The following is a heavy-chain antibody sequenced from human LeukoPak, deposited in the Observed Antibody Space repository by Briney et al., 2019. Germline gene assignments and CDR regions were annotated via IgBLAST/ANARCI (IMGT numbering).Heavy chain of an antibody. V-gene: IGHV3-30-3*01. CDR1: GFTFSSYA. Sequence: QTGGSLRLSCAASGFTFSSYAMHWVRQAPGKGLEWVAVISYDGSNKYYADSVKGRFTISRDNSKNTLYLQMNSLRAEDTAEYYCAGGDNWFDPWGQGTLVTVSS. CDR3: AGGDNWFDP. J-gene: IGHJ5*02. CDR2: ISYDGSNK. D-gene: IGHD3-10*01.